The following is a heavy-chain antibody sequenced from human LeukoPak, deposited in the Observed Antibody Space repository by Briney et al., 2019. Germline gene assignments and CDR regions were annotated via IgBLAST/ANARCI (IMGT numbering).Heavy chain of an antibody. V-gene: IGHV1-24*01. CDR2: YDPEYGDT. CDR3: TAVSLLRGYDVVTFYSYPNYFDF. J-gene: IGHJ4*02. Sequence: ASVKVSCKVSGYSFNDLSVHWVRQAPGKGLQWMGGYDPEYGDTIYAQNFQGRLTMTEDTSTATAFMEVSSLRSEDTAVYYCTAVSLLRGYDVVTFYSYPNYFDFWGQGTLVTVSS. CDR1: GYSFNDLS. D-gene: IGHD3-9*01.